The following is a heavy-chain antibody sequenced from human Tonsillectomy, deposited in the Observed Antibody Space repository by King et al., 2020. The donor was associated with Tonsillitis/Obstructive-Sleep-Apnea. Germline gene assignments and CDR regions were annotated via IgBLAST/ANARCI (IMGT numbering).Heavy chain of an antibody. CDR2: INPSGGST. Sequence: VQLVESGAEVKKPGASVKVSCKASGYTFTSYYMHWVRQAPGQGLEWMGIINPSGGSTSYAQKVQGRVTMTRDTSTSTVYMEMSSLRSEDTAVYFCARGGDESWLPFAYVDYWGRGNLVTVP. J-gene: IGHJ4*02. V-gene: IGHV1-46*01. CDR1: GYTFTSYY. D-gene: IGHD5-24*01. CDR3: ARGGDESWLPFAYVDY.